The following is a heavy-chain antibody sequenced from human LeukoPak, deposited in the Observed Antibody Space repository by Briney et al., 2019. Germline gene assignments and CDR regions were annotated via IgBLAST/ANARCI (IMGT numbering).Heavy chain of an antibody. CDR1: GYTFTGYY. Sequence: ASVTVSCKASGYTFTGYYMHWVRQAPGQGLEWMGWINPNSGGTNYAQKFQGRVTMTRDTSISTAYMELSRLRSDDTAVYYCASILIAVAGHFDYWGQGTLVTVSS. CDR2: INPNSGGT. CDR3: ASILIAVAGHFDY. V-gene: IGHV1-2*02. J-gene: IGHJ4*02. D-gene: IGHD6-19*01.